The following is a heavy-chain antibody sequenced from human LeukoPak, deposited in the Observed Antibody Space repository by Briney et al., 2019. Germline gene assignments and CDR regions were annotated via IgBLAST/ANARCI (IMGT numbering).Heavy chain of an antibody. CDR2: INPNSGGT. Sequence: ASVKVSCKASGGTFSTFGISWVRQAPGQGLEWMGWINPNSGGTNYAQMFQGRVTMTRDTSISTAYMELSRLRSDDTAVYYCARHDYGDYGGVDYWGQGTLVTVSS. CDR1: GGTFSTFG. V-gene: IGHV1-2*02. J-gene: IGHJ4*02. CDR3: ARHDYGDYGGVDY. D-gene: IGHD4-17*01.